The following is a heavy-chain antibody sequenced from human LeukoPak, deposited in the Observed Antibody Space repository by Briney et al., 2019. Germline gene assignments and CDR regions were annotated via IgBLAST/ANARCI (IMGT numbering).Heavy chain of an antibody. CDR2: IYYSGST. CDR3: ARPLESYYYMDV. CDR1: GGSISSSSYY. V-gene: IGHV4-39*07. Sequence: PSETLSLTCTVSGGSISSSSYYWGWIRQPPGKGLEWIGSIYYSGSTNYNPSLKSRVTISVDTSKNQFSLKLSSVTAADTAVYYCARPLESYYYMDVWGKGTTVTVSS. J-gene: IGHJ6*03.